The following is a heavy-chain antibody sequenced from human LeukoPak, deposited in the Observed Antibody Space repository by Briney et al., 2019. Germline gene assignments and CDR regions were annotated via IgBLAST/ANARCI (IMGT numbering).Heavy chain of an antibody. V-gene: IGHV3-23*01. CDR1: GFTFSSYS. CDR3: ATGGYTTWFDP. D-gene: IGHD2-15*01. J-gene: IGHJ5*02. CDR2: IRTNGRDT. Sequence: GGSLRLSCAASGFTFSSYSMSWVRQSPGKGLEWVSNIRTNGRDTYYADAVKGRFTISRDNSKNTLYLEMNSLRAEDTAVYYCATGGYTTWFDPWGQGTLVTVSS.